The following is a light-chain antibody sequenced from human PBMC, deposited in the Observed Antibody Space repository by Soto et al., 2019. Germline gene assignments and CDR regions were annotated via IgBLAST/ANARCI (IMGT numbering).Light chain of an antibody. CDR3: QQLHDYPIT. Sequence: DIQMTQSPSTLSASVGDRVAITCRASQSISSWLAWYQQKPGKAPNLLIYDASSLESGVPSRFGGSGSGTDFTLTISSLQPEDFATYYCQQLHDYPITFGQGTRLEI. CDR2: DAS. J-gene: IGKJ5*01. V-gene: IGKV1-5*01. CDR1: QSISSW.